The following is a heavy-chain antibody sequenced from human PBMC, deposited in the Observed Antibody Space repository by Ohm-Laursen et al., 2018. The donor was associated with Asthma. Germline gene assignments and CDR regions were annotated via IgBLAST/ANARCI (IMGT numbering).Heavy chain of an antibody. V-gene: IGHV4-59*08. D-gene: IGHD2-15*01. J-gene: IGHJ3*02. CDR2: IYYSGST. CDR1: GGSISSYY. CDR3: ARVLVVAHTFDI. Sequence: SQTLSLTCTVSGGSISSYYWSWIRQPPGKGLEWIGYIYYSGSTYYNPSLKSRVTISVDTSKNQFSLKLSSVTAADTAVYYCARVLVVAHTFDIWGQGTMVTVSS.